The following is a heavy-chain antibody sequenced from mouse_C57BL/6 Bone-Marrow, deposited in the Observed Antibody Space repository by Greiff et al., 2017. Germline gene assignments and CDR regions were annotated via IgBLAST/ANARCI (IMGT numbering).Heavy chain of an antibody. V-gene: IGHV1-64*01. J-gene: IGHJ4*01. CDR3: ARSAMVKDYAMDY. CDR1: GYTFTSYW. D-gene: IGHD2-2*01. Sequence: QVQLQQPGAELVKPGASVKLSCKASGYTFTSYWMHWVKQRPGQGLEWIGMIHPNSGSTNYNEKFKSKATLTVDKSSSTAYMQLSSLTSEDSAVYYCARSAMVKDYAMDYWGQGTSVTVSS. CDR2: IHPNSGST.